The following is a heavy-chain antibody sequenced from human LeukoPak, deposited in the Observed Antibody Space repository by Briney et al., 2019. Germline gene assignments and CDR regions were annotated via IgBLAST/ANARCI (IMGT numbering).Heavy chain of an antibody. D-gene: IGHD6-13*01. Sequence: PSETLSLTCTVSGGSISSYYWSWIRQPAGKGLEWIGRIYTSGSTNYNPSLKSRVTMSVDTSKNQFSLKLNSVTAADTAVYYCAREAFSSSWYGGAFDIWGQGKMVTVSS. CDR3: AREAFSSSWYGGAFDI. V-gene: IGHV4-4*07. CDR2: IYTSGST. J-gene: IGHJ3*02. CDR1: GGSISSYY.